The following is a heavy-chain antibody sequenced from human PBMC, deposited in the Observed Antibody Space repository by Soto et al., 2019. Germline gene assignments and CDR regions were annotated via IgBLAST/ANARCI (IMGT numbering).Heavy chain of an antibody. J-gene: IGHJ6*02. V-gene: IGHV3-73*01. D-gene: IGHD2-2*01. CDR3: TRKQYCSSTSCIRVMDV. Sequence: RGSLLLSCASSGFTFSVSAMDWVRQASGKGLEWVGRIRSKANSYATAYAASVKGRFTISRDDSKNTAYLQMKSLKTEDTAVYYCTRKQYCSSTSCIRVMDVWGQGTTVTVSS. CDR1: GFTFSVSA. CDR2: IRSKANSYAT.